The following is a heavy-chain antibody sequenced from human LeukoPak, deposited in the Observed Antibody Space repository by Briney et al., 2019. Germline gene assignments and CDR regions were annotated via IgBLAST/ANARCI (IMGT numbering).Heavy chain of an antibody. J-gene: IGHJ3*02. V-gene: IGHV4-30-4*08. CDR3: ARDRIVVVPAATLDAFDI. CDR2: IYYSGSN. D-gene: IGHD2-2*01. CDR1: GGSISSGDYY. Sequence: PSQTLSLTCTVSGGSISSGDYYWSWIRHPPGKGLEWIGYIYYSGSNYYNPSLKSRVTISVDTSKNQFSLKLSSVTAADTAVYYCARDRIVVVPAATLDAFDIWGQGTMVTVSS.